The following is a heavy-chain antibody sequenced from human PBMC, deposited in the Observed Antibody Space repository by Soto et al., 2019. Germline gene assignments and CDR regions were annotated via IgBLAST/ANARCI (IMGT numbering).Heavy chain of an antibody. CDR3: AKGDGRIVPRHFDY. J-gene: IGHJ4*02. CDR2: ISSGGGSP. Sequence: PGGSLRLSCAASGFTFSDYAMSWVRQAPGEGLEWVSSISSGGGSPYYADSVKGRFTISRNNSKNTLFLQMNSLRAEDTAVYYCAKGDGRIVPRHFDYWGQGTLVTVSS. CDR1: GFTFSDYA. D-gene: IGHD1-26*01. V-gene: IGHV3-23*01.